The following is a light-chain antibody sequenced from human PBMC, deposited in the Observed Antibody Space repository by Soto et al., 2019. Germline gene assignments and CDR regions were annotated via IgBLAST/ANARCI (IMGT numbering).Light chain of an antibody. J-gene: IGKJ5*01. CDR3: QQYSSSPPIT. CDR2: AAS. V-gene: IGKV3-20*01. CDR1: QSVSSSY. Sequence: EIVLTQSPDTLTLSPGERSTLSCRPSQSVSSSYLAWHQQKPGQAPRLLIYAASNRATGIPDRFSGSGSGTDFTLTISRLEPEDFAVYYCQQYSSSPPITFGQGTRLEIK.